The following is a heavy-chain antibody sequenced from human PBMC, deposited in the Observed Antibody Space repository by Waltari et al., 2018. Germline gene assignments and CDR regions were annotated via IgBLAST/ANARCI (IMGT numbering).Heavy chain of an antibody. CDR2: IYHGGST. V-gene: IGHV4-38-2*01. CDR3: ARLVGAVERIDY. J-gene: IGHJ4*02. CDR1: GYSIRSGHY. D-gene: IGHD1-26*01. Sequence: QVQLQESGPGLVKPSETLSLTCAVSGYSIRSGHYWGWTRQPPGKGLTWIGSIYHGGSTYYTPALEVRVTISVDTSKNQFSLKLSSGTAADTAVYYCARLVGAVERIDYWGQGTLVTVSS.